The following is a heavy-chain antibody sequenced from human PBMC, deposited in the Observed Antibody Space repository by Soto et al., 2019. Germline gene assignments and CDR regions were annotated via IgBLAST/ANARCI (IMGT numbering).Heavy chain of an antibody. Sequence: SETLSLTCTVSGGSISSYYWSWIRQPPGKGLEWIGYIYYSGSTNYNPSLKSRVTISVDTSKNQFSLKLSSVTAADTAVYYCARGRWQLPYYYYGMDVWGQGTTVTVSS. CDR3: ARGRWQLPYYYYGMDV. J-gene: IGHJ6*02. V-gene: IGHV4-59*01. CDR2: IYYSGST. CDR1: GGSISSYY. D-gene: IGHD2-15*01.